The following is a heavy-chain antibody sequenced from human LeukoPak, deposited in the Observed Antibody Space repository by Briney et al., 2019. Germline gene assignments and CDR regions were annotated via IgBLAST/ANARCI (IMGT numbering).Heavy chain of an antibody. Sequence: PGGSLRLSCAASGFTFSNFWMHWVRQAPGKGLVWVSRIHSDGGSTSYADSVKGRFTISRDNAKNTLYLQMNSLRAEDTAVYYCAGGQLWSAYYYDYWGQGTLVTVSS. CDR2: IHSDGGST. CDR1: GFTFSNFW. J-gene: IGHJ4*01. D-gene: IGHD3-3*01. CDR3: AGGQLWSAYYYDY. V-gene: IGHV3-74*01.